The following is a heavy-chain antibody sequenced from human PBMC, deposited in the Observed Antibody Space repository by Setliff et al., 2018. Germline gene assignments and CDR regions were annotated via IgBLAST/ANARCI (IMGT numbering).Heavy chain of an antibody. V-gene: IGHV1-69*06. CDR2: IIPIFGTA. CDR3: ARDPWQWLSTFTSAEYFQH. J-gene: IGHJ1*01. CDR1: GGTFSSYA. D-gene: IGHD6-19*01. Sequence: GASVKVSCKASGGTFSSYAISWVRQAPGQGLELMGRIIPIFGTANYAQKFQGRVTITADKSTSTAYMELSSLRSEDTAVYYCARDPWQWLSTFTSAEYFQHWGQGTLVTV.